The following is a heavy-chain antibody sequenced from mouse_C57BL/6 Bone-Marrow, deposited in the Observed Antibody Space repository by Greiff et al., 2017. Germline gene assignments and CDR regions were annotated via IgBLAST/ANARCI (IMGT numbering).Heavy chain of an antibody. J-gene: IGHJ4*01. CDR1: GYPFTSYW. CDR2: IDPSDSYT. Sequence: QVQLQQPGAELVKPGASVKLSCKASGYPFTSYWMQWVKQRPGQGLEWIGEIDPSDSYTNYNQKFKGKATLTVDPSSSTAYMQLSSLTSEDSAVYYCARGYDYNYYAMDYWGQGTSGTVSS. CDR3: ARGYDYNYYAMDY. V-gene: IGHV1-50*01. D-gene: IGHD2-4*01.